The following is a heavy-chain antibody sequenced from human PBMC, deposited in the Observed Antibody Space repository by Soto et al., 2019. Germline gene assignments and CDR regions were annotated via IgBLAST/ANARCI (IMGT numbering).Heavy chain of an antibody. D-gene: IGHD2-8*02. V-gene: IGHV1-3*01. J-gene: IGHJ4*02. Sequence: QVLLVQSGAEVKKPGASVQISCKASGYTFTTYDMHWVRQAPGQRLEWMGSINANNGNPKYSQRFQGRATFTRDTSATTGYMDLSSLISEDTAVYYCVVRRGWWAFQYWGQGTLVTVSS. CDR2: INANNGNP. CDR1: GYTFTTYD. CDR3: VVRRGWWAFQY.